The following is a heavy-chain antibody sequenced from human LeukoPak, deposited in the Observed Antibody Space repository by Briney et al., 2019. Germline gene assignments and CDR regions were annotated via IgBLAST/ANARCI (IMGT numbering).Heavy chain of an antibody. CDR1: GFTFSSYA. Sequence: PGMSLRLSCSASGFTFSSYAMHWVRQAPGKGLVGVAVISYDGSNKYYADSVKGRFTIYRDNSKNPLYLQMNSLRAEDTAVYYCARTEGIAAASRGFYYWGQGTLVTVPS. J-gene: IGHJ4*02. V-gene: IGHV3-30*04. CDR2: ISYDGSNK. CDR3: ARTEGIAAASRGFYY. D-gene: IGHD6-13*01.